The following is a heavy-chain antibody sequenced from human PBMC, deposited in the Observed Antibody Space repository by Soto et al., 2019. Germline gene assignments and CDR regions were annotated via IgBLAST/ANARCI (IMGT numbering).Heavy chain of an antibody. CDR2: IYSGGST. CDR3: ARLRGYDSSGYPAVWGIWFDY. V-gene: IGHV3-53*01. Sequence: GGSLRVPKGASGFTVSNNYVSWVRQDPRKGLEWVSVIYSGGSTYYADSVKGRFTISRDNSKNTLYLQMNSLRAEDTAVYYCARLRGYDSSGYPAVWGIWFDYWGQGTLVTVSS. D-gene: IGHD3-22*01. CDR1: GFTVSNNY. J-gene: IGHJ4*02.